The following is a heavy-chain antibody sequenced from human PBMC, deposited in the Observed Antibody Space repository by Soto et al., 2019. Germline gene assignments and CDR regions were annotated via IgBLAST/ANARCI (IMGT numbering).Heavy chain of an antibody. CDR2: INHSGST. D-gene: IGHD6-13*01. Sequence: QVQLQQWGAGLLKPSETLSLTCAVYGGSFSGYYWSWIRQPPGKGLEWIGEINHSGSTNYNPSLKSRVTISVDTSKNQFSLKMRSVTAADTAVYYCARQPSGIAAAGGKGYFDYWGQGTLVTVSS. CDR3: ARQPSGIAAAGGKGYFDY. J-gene: IGHJ4*02. V-gene: IGHV4-34*01. CDR1: GGSFSGYY.